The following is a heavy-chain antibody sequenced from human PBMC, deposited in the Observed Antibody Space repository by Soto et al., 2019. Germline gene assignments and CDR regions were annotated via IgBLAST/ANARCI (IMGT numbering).Heavy chain of an antibody. J-gene: IGHJ4*02. Sequence: QVQLVQSGAEVKKPGASVKVSCKASGYTFTSYGISWVRQAPGQGLEWMGWISAYNGNTNYAQKLQGRVTMTTDTSTRRSYMELRSLRPDDTAVYYCARAEPYSSCYDYWGQGTLVTVSS. CDR3: ARAEPYSSCYDY. V-gene: IGHV1-18*01. D-gene: IGHD6-6*01. CDR1: GYTFTSYG. CDR2: ISAYNGNT.